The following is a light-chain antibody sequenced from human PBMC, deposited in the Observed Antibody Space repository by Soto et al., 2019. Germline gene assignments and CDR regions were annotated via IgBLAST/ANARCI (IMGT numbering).Light chain of an antibody. CDR2: DVS. CDR3: CSYAGSYPL. V-gene: IGLV2-11*01. CDR1: SSDVGGYNY. Sequence: QSALTQPRSVSGSPGQSVTISCTGTSSDVGGYNYVSWYQQHPGKAPKLMIYDVSKRPSGVPDRFSGSKSGNTASLTNSGLQAEDEADYYCCSYAGSYPLFGGGTKLTVL. J-gene: IGLJ2*01.